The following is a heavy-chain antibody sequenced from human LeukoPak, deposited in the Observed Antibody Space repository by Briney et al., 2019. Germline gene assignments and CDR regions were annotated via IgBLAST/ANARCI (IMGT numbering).Heavy chain of an antibody. CDR1: GFTLSYYW. CDR3: ARGLTSDY. J-gene: IGHJ4*02. V-gene: IGHV3-7*03. CDR2: IKQDGSEK. Sequence: GSLRLSCAASGFTLSYYWMTWVRQVPGKGLEWVASIKQDGSEKHYVDSVKGRFTISRDNAEKSLYLQMNSLRAEDTAVYYCARGLTSDYWGQGTLVTVSS.